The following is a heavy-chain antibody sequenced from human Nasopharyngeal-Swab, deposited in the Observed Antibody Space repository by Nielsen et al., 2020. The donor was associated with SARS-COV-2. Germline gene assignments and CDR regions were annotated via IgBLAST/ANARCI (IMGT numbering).Heavy chain of an antibody. J-gene: IGHJ6*03. V-gene: IGHV1-3*01. CDR2: INAGNGNT. CDR1: GYTFTSYA. Sequence: ASVKVSCKASGYTFTSYAMHWVRQAPGQRLEWMGWINAGNGNTKYSQKFQGRVTITRGTSASTAYMELRSLRSDDTAVYYCARAVSWFGELSHYYYYMDVWGKGTKVTVSS. CDR3: ARAVSWFGELSHYYYYMDV. D-gene: IGHD3-10*01.